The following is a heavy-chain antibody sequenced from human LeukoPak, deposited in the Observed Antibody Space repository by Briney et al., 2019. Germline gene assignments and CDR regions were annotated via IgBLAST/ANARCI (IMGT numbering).Heavy chain of an antibody. CDR2: IYHSGST. Sequence: SETLSLTCTVSGYSISSGYYWGWIRQPPGKGLEWIGSIYHSGSTYYNLSLKSRVTISVDTSKNQFSLKLSSVTAVDTAVYYCARRAAIENYFDYWGQGTLVTVSS. CDR3: ARRAAIENYFDY. V-gene: IGHV4-38-2*02. CDR1: GYSISSGYY. J-gene: IGHJ4*02. D-gene: IGHD2-21*01.